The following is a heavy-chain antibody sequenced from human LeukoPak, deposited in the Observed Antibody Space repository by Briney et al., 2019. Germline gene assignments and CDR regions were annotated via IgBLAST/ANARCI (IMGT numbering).Heavy chain of an antibody. CDR3: ARGGISTSLDY. D-gene: IGHD2-2*01. V-gene: IGHV4-4*07. J-gene: IGHJ4*02. Sequence: SETLSLTCTVSGGSISSYYWSWIRQPAGKGLEWIGRIYSGGSTNYNPSLKSRVTMSGDTSKNQISLKLSSVTAADTAVYYCARGGISTSLDYWGQGTLVTVSS. CDR2: IYSGGST. CDR1: GGSISSYY.